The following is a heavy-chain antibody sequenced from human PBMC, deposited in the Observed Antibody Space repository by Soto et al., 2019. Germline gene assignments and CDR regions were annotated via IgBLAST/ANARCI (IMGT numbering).Heavy chain of an antibody. CDR1: GYTFTSYF. CDR3: ARASKQWLVLAY. V-gene: IGHV1-46*01. D-gene: IGHD6-19*01. J-gene: IGHJ4*02. CDR2: INPSGGST. Sequence: ASVKVSCKASGYTFTSYFMHWVRQAPGQGLEWMGIINPSGGSTSYAQKFQDRVTMTRDTSTSTVYMELSSLRSEDTAVYYCARASKQWLVLAYWGQGTLVTVSS.